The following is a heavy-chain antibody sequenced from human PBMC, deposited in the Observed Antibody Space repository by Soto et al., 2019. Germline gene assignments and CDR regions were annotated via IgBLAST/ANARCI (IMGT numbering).Heavy chain of an antibody. D-gene: IGHD2-21*01. Sequence: AWGSLRLSCTASGLPHSSFAMMWVRQAPGKGLECVSGIYGSGRGIEYADSVKGRFTISRDNSKNTVYLQMTDLRADDTAVYYCAKDAVYNDGLWLMDHWGQGTQVTVSS. CDR1: GLPHSSFA. CDR3: AKDAVYNDGLWLMDH. V-gene: IGHV3-23*05. J-gene: IGHJ4*02. CDR2: IYGSGRGI.